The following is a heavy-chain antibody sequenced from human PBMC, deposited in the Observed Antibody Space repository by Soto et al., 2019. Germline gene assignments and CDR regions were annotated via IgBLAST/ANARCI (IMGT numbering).Heavy chain of an antibody. V-gene: IGHV4-34*01. Sequence: PSQTLSLTCAVYGGSFSGYYWSWIRHPPGKGLEWIGEINHSGSTNYNPSLKSRVTISVDTSKNRFSLKLSSVTAADTAVYYCARGEDYYYGMDVWGHGTTVTVSS. CDR3: ARGEDYYYGMDV. J-gene: IGHJ6*02. CDR2: INHSGST. CDR1: GGSFSGYY.